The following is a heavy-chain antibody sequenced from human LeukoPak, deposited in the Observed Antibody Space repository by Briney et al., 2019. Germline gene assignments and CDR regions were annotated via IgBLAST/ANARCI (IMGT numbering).Heavy chain of an antibody. CDR3: ARLARNTIFGVVIGPEYYYYYMDV. CDR2: IYYSGST. CDR1: GGSISSYY. V-gene: IGHV4-59*01. D-gene: IGHD3-3*01. J-gene: IGHJ6*03. Sequence: SETLSLTCTVSGGSISSYYWSWIRQPPGKGLEWIGYIYYSGSTNYNPSLKSRVTISVDTSKNQFSLKLSSVTAADTAVYYCARLARNTIFGVVIGPEYYYYYMDVWGKGTTVTVSS.